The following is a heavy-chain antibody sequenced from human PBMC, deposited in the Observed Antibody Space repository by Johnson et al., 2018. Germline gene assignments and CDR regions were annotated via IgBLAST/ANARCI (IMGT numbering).Heavy chain of an antibody. CDR1: GFTFSDYY. D-gene: IGHD6-13*01. Sequence: VQLVETGGGLVKPGGSLRLSCAASGFTFSDYYMSWIRQAPGKGLEWVSYISSSGSTIYYADSVKGQFTISRDNAKNSLYLQMKSLGGEDTAVYYCARRDSSSWPGKNAFDSWGQGTMVTVSS. V-gene: IGHV3-11*04. CDR3: ARRDSSSWPGKNAFDS. CDR2: ISSSGSTI. J-gene: IGHJ3*02.